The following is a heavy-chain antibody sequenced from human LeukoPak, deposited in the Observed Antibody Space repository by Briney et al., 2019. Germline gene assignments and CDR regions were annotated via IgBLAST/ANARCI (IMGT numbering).Heavy chain of an antibody. D-gene: IGHD6-13*01. V-gene: IGHV1-46*01. CDR3: ARDPAIAAEVLNYGMDV. CDR2: INPSGGST. CDR1: GYTFTSYY. J-gene: IGHJ6*02. Sequence: ASVKVSCKASGYTFTSYYMHWVRQAPGQGLEWIGIINPSGGSTSYAQKFQGRVTMTRDTSTSTVYMELSSLRSEDTAVYYCARDPAIAAEVLNYGMDVWGQGTTVTVSS.